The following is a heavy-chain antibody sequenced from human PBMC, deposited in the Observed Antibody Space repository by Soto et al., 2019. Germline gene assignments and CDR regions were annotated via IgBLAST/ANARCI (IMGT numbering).Heavy chain of an antibody. Sequence: ASVKVSCKASGYTFTSYAMHWVRQAPGQRLEWMGWMNAGNGNTKYSQKFQGRVTITRDTSASTAYMELSSLRSEDTAVYYCAREPDPLYSSGGYGFYDYYYGMDVWGQGTTVTVSS. CDR3: AREPDPLYSSGGYGFYDYYYGMDV. V-gene: IGHV1-3*01. CDR1: GYTFTSYA. D-gene: IGHD6-19*01. J-gene: IGHJ6*02. CDR2: MNAGNGNT.